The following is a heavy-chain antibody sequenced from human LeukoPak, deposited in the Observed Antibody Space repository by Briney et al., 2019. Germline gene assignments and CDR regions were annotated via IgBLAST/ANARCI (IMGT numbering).Heavy chain of an antibody. Sequence: SETLSLTCTVSGGSISSSSYYWSWIRQPAGKGLEWIGRIYTSGSTNYNPSLKSRVTMSVDTSKNQFSLKLSSVTAADTAVYYCARGRYSGYDSFDYWGQGTLVTVSS. V-gene: IGHV4-61*02. CDR2: IYTSGST. D-gene: IGHD5-12*01. CDR1: GGSISSSSYY. CDR3: ARGRYSGYDSFDY. J-gene: IGHJ4*02.